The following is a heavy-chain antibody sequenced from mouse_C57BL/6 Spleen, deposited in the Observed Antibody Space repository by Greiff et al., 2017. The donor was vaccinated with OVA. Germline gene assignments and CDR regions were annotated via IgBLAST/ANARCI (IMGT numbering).Heavy chain of an antibody. CDR1: GYTFTDYY. Sequence: VQLQQSGPELVKPGASVKISCKASGYTFTDYYMNWVKQSHGKSLEWIGDINPINGGTSYNQKFKGKATLTVDKSSSTAYMELRSLTSEDSAVFYCARGGDWYFDVWGTGTTVTVSS. J-gene: IGHJ1*03. V-gene: IGHV1-26*01. CDR3: ARGGDWYFDV. CDR2: INPINGGT.